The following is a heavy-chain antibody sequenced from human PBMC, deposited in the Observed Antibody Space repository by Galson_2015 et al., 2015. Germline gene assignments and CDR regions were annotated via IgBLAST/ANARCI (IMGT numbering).Heavy chain of an antibody. J-gene: IGHJ4*02. V-gene: IGHV3-23*01. CDR3: AKGGPYCSGGNCHGVFDS. CDR2: IGARGANT. CDR1: GFTFSSYA. D-gene: IGHD2-15*01. Sequence: SLRLSCAVSGFTFSSYAMGWVRQAPGRGLGGVWSIGARGANTKNADSVKGRFTISRDNSKNTLYLQMNSLRGDDTAVYYCAKGGPYCSGGNCHGVFDSWGQGTLVTVSS.